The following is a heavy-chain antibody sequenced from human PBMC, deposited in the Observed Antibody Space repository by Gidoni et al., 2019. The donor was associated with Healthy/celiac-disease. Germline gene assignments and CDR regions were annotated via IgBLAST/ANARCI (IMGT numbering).Heavy chain of an antibody. J-gene: IGHJ6*03. CDR3: AREVIDDSSGYYYYYMDV. V-gene: IGHV3-7*03. CDR1: GFTFSSYW. CDR2: IKQDGSEK. Sequence: EVQLVESGGGLVQPGGSLRLSCAASGFTFSSYWMSWVRQAPGKGLEWVGNIKQDGSEKYYVDSLKGRFTITRDNAKNSLYLQMNSLRAEDTAVYYCAREVIDDSSGYYYYYMDVWGKGTTVTVSS. D-gene: IGHD3-22*01.